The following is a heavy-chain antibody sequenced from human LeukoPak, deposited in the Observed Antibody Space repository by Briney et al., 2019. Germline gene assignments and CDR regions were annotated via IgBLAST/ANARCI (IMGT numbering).Heavy chain of an antibody. CDR3: ARGGYTYGFDDFDI. V-gene: IGHV4-4*02. CDR1: GGSFSSSNW. Sequence: PSETLSLTCAVSGGSFSSSNWWSGIRPPPGKGLEWTGNIYYSGSTNYNPSLKSRVTISVDTSKNQFSLKLSSVTAADTAVYYCARGGYTYGFDDFDIWGQGTMVTVSS. CDR2: IYYSGST. J-gene: IGHJ3*02. D-gene: IGHD5-18*01.